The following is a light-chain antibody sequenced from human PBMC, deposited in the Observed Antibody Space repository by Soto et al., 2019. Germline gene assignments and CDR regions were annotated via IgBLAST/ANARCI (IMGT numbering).Light chain of an antibody. CDR3: LHDYDYPLT. J-gene: IGKJ1*01. CDR1: QGIRTD. CDR2: GAS. V-gene: IGKV1-6*01. Sequence: AIHMTQSPSSLSASVGDSIIITCRASQGIRTDLGWYPQKPGKAPVLLISGASDLQSGVSSRFSGRGSGTEFTLTISSLQPEDLATYYCLHDYDYPLTFGPGTKVDIK.